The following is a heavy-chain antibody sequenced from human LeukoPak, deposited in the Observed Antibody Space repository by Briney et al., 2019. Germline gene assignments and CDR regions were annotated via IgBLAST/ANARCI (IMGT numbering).Heavy chain of an antibody. D-gene: IGHD3-22*01. CDR2: INHSGST. V-gene: IGHV4-34*01. J-gene: IGHJ4*02. CDR1: GGSFSGYY. Sequence: PSETLSLTCAVYGGSFSGYYWSWIRQPPGKGLEWIGEINHSGSTNYNPSLKSRVTISVDTSKNQFSLKLSSVTAADTAVYYCARKDSSGYYYWGQGTLVTVSS. CDR3: ARKDSSGYYY.